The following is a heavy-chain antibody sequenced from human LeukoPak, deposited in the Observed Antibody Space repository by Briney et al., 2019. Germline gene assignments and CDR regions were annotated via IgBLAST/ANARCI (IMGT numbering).Heavy chain of an antibody. CDR2: IYYSGST. D-gene: IGHD5-18*01. J-gene: IGHJ4*02. CDR3: ARRGDSYALFDY. V-gene: IGHV4-59*08. Sequence: SETLSPTCTVSGGSISSYYWSWIRQPPGKGLEWIGYIYYSGSTNYNPSLKSRVTISVDTSKNQFSLKLSSVTAADTAVYYCARRGDSYALFDYWGQGTLVTVSS. CDR1: GGSISSYY.